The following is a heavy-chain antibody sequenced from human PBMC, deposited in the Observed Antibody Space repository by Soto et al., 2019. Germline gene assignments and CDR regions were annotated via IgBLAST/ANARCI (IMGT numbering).Heavy chain of an antibody. CDR2: INLDGSDT. V-gene: IGHV3-74*01. CDR1: GFIFTHYW. J-gene: IGHJ2*01. Sequence: EVQLVESGGGXVXXXXXXRLSCAASGFIFTHYWIHWVRQIPGKGLVWVSHINLDGSDTNYADSVKGRFTISRDNAKDTVYLQMNSLTAEDTGVYYGASLTTLATYLDLWGRGTLVTVSS. D-gene: IGHD6-13*01. CDR3: ASLTTLATYLDL.